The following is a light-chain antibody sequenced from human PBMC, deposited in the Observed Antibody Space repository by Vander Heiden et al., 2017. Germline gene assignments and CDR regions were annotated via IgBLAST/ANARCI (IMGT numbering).Light chain of an antibody. J-gene: IGKJ1*01. V-gene: IGKV1-9*01. CDR2: AAS. Sequence: DIQLTHSPSFLSASVGDRVTITCRASQGIRSYLAWYQQKPGKAPKLLIYAASTLQSRVPSRFSGSGSGTEFTLTISSLQPEDFATYYCQQLNSYPPTFGQGTKVEIK. CDR1: QGIRSY. CDR3: QQLNSYPPT.